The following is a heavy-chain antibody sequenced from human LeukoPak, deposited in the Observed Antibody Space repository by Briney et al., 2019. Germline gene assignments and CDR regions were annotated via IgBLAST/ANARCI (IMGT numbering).Heavy chain of an antibody. CDR1: GGSISSYY. V-gene: IGHV4-59*01. D-gene: IGHD1-26*01. CDR2: IYHSGST. J-gene: IGHJ6*02. CDR3: ARVGYYYYYGMDV. Sequence: SETLSLTCTVSGGSISSYYWSWIRQPPGKGLEWIGCIYHSGSTNYNPSLKSRVTISVDTSKNQFSLKLSSVTAADTAVYYCARVGYYYYYGMDVWGQGTTVTVSS.